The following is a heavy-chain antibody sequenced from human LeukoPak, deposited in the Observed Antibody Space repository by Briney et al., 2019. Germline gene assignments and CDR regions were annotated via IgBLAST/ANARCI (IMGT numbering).Heavy chain of an antibody. V-gene: IGHV4-4*07. CDR2: IYTSGST. Sequence: SKTLSLTCTVSGGSISSYYWSWIRQPAGKGLEWIGRIYTSGSTNYNPSLKSRVTISLDTSNNQFSLRLTSVTAADTAVYYCARGKWLPRDIDYWGQGILVTVSS. CDR3: ARGKWLPRDIDY. CDR1: GGSISSYY. D-gene: IGHD6-19*01. J-gene: IGHJ4*02.